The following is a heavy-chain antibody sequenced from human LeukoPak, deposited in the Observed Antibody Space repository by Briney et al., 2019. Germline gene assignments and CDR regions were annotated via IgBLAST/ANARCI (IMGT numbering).Heavy chain of an antibody. CDR3: ARRLNYYDSSGYYGFDY. Sequence: NPSQTLSLTCTVSGGSISSGSYYWSWIRQPAGKGLEWIGRIYTSGSTNYNPSLKSRVTISVDTSKNQFSLKLSSVTAADTAVYYCARRLNYYDSSGYYGFDYWGQGTLVTVSS. J-gene: IGHJ4*02. D-gene: IGHD3-22*01. V-gene: IGHV4-61*02. CDR1: GGSISSGSYY. CDR2: IYTSGST.